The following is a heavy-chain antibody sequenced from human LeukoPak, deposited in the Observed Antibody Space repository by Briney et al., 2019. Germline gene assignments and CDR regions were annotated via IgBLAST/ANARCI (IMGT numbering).Heavy chain of an antibody. CDR1: GFTFSNYA. Sequence: PGGSLRLSCAASGFTFSNYAMHWVRQAPGKGLEYVSGISSNGGSTYYANSVKGRFIISRDNSKNTLYLQMGSLRAEDMAVYYCARDGKVASGWYYFDYWGQGTLVTVSS. V-gene: IGHV3-64*01. CDR2: ISSNGGST. CDR3: ARDGKVASGWYYFDY. J-gene: IGHJ4*02. D-gene: IGHD6-19*01.